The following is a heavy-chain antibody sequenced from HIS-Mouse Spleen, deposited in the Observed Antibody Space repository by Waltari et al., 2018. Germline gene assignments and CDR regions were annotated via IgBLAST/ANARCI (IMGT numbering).Heavy chain of an antibody. D-gene: IGHD6-13*01. J-gene: IGHJ2*01. V-gene: IGHV4-39*07. CDR3: AREIPYSSSWYDWYFDL. Sequence: QLQLQESGPGLVKPSETLSLTCTVSGGPIRRRSYYWGWLRQPPGKGLEWIGSNYYSGSTYYNPSLKSRVTISVDTSKNQFSLKLSSVTAADTAVYYCAREIPYSSSWYDWYFDLWGRGTLVTVSS. CDR2: NYYSGST. CDR1: GGPIRRRSYY.